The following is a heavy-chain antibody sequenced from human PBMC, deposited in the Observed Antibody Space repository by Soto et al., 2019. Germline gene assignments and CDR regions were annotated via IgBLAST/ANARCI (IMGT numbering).Heavy chain of an antibody. Sequence: QVHLVESGGGLVKPGGSLRLSCAASGFTFSDYQMSWIRQAPGKGLEWVAYIGSSGLSVYYEESVKGRFTISRDNANNSLYLRMNSLRAEDSVVYYCARDLRQLLSHNYYYYYLDVWGKGTTVSVSS. CDR3: ARDLRQLLSHNYYYYYLDV. CDR1: GFTFSDYQ. CDR2: IGSSGLSV. J-gene: IGHJ6*03. V-gene: IGHV3-11*01. D-gene: IGHD2-2*01.